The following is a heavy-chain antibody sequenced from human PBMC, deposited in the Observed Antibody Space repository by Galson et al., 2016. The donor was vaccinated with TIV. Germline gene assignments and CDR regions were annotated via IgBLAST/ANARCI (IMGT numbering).Heavy chain of an antibody. Sequence: SETLSLTCVVSSYSIKSGYYWGWIRQPPGKGLEWIGYVYYTGSTNNIPSLTNYNPSLKSRVTISLDTSKNQFSLKVNSVTAGDTAIYYSVRTAYWSGYGDYWGQGILVTVSS. CDR2: VYYTGSTNNIPSLT. D-gene: IGHD3-3*01. J-gene: IGHJ4*02. CDR1: SYSIKSGYY. V-gene: IGHV4-38-2*01. CDR3: VRTAYWSGYGDY.